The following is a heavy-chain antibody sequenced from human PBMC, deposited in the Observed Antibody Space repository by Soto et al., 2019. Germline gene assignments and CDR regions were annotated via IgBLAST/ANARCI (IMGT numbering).Heavy chain of an antibody. Sequence: KSSETLSLTCTISGGSFGTNYWSWIRQATGKGLEWIGYTYHTGSTKYNPSLKSRATISVDTSKNQFSLTLNSAAAADTAVYYCATDSAGRGPFDPWGQGILVTVSS. V-gene: IGHV4-59*13. CDR3: ATDSAGRGPFDP. J-gene: IGHJ5*02. CDR2: TYHTGST. CDR1: GGSFGTNY. D-gene: IGHD3-10*01.